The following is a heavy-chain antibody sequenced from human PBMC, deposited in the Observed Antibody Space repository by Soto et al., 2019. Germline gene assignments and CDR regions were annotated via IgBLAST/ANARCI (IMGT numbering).Heavy chain of an antibody. CDR2: VYSGGAT. CDR3: ARVTDIAARRGGLDD. CDR1: GFSVSSNY. V-gene: IGHV3-53*05. J-gene: IGHJ4*02. Sequence: GGSLRLSCAASGFSVSSNYMTWVRQAPGKGLEWVSLVYSGGATHYAASVKGRFTISRDNSKNTLYLQMNSLRAEDTAVYYCARVTDIAARRGGLDDWGQGTLVTVAS. D-gene: IGHD6-6*01.